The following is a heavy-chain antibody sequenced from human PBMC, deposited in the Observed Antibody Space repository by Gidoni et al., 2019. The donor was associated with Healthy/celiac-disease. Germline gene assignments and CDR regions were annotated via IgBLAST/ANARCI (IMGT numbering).Heavy chain of an antibody. CDR1: GGTFSSYT. D-gene: IGHD2-21*01. Sequence: EVKKPWSSVKVSCKASGGTFSSYTISWVRQAPGQGLEWMGRIIPILGIANYAQKFQGRVTITADKSTSTAYMELSSLRSEDTAVYYCARMPTTYCGGDCPDYWGQGTLVTVSS. J-gene: IGHJ4*02. CDR2: IIPILGIA. V-gene: IGHV1-69*02. CDR3: ARMPTTYCGGDCPDY.